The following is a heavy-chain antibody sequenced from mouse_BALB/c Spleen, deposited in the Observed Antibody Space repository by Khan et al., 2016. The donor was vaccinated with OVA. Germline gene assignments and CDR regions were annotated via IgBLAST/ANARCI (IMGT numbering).Heavy chain of an antibody. V-gene: IGHV1-4*01. J-gene: IGHJ4*01. CDR2: INPRSGYT. Sequence: QVQLKQSGAELARPGASVRMSCKASGYTFTSNTMHWVKQRPGQGLEWIGYINPRSGYTNYNQNFKDKATLTADKSSSTAYMQLSSLTSEDSAGDYCARRTTGYTMDYWGQGTSVTVSS. D-gene: IGHD2-14*01. CDR1: GYTFTSNT. CDR3: ARRTTGYTMDY.